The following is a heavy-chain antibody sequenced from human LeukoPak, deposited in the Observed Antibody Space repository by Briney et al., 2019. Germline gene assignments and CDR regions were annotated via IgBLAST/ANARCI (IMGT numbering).Heavy chain of an antibody. D-gene: IGHD4-23*01. Sequence: GGSLRLSCAASGFTFSNAWMSWVRQAPGKGLEWVGRIKSKTDGGTTDYAAPVKGRFTISRDDSKNTLYLQMNSLKTEDTAVYYCARDARDGYGGNPFDYWGQGTLVTVSS. V-gene: IGHV3-15*01. J-gene: IGHJ4*02. CDR2: IKSKTDGGTT. CDR3: ARDARDGYGGNPFDY. CDR1: GFTFSNAW.